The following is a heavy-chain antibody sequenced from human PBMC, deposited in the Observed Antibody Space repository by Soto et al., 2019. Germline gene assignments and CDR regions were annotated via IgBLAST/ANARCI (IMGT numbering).Heavy chain of an antibody. J-gene: IGHJ6*02. CDR3: AKARGDTSGRGYYYYGMDV. Sequence: PGGSLRLSCAASGFTFSTYAMNWVRQAPGKGLEWVSVSSGDVGTIYYADSVKGRFTISRDHSKNVLYLQMNSLRVEDTAVYYCAKARGDTSGRGYYYYGMDVWGQGTTVTVSS. CDR2: SSGDVGTI. V-gene: IGHV3-23*01. D-gene: IGHD6-19*01. CDR1: GFTFSTYA.